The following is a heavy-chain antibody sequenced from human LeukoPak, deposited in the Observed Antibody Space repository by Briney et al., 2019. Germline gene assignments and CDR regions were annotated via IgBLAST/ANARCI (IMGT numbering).Heavy chain of an antibody. Sequence: GRSLRLSCAASGFTFSSYAMHWVRQAPGKGLEWVAVISYDGSNKYYADSVKGRFTISRDNSKNTLYLQMNSLRAEDTAVYYCATGVGYRWGQGTRVTVSS. CDR2: ISYDGSNK. CDR3: ATGVGYR. D-gene: IGHD5-12*01. V-gene: IGHV3-30*04. CDR1: GFTFSSYA. J-gene: IGHJ4*02.